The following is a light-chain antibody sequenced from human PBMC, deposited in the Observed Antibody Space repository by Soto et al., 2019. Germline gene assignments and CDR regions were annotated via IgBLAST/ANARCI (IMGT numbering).Light chain of an antibody. CDR3: LHHHNFPLT. Sequence: DIQMTQSPSAMSASVGDRVTITCRASQGISNHLVWFQQKPGKVPKRLIYDASSLQAGVPSRFSGSGSGTDFTLTISSLQPEDFVTYYCLHHHNFPLTFGQGTRLE. J-gene: IGKJ5*01. V-gene: IGKV1-17*03. CDR1: QGISNH. CDR2: DAS.